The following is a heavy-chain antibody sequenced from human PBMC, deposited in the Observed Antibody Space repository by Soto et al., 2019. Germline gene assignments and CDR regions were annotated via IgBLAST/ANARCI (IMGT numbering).Heavy chain of an antibody. Sequence: QVQLQQWGAGLLKPSETLSLTCAVYDGPFSDYSWHWIRQPPGKGLEWIGEINHSGRSNYNPSLNSRVTRSLYTSKSQFSLSLNSVTAADSAVYYCARGEARWLQVWGFDYWGQGTLVTVSS. V-gene: IGHV4-34*01. D-gene: IGHD3-16*01. CDR1: DGPFSDYS. J-gene: IGHJ4*02. CDR2: INHSGRS. CDR3: ARGEARWLQVWGFDY.